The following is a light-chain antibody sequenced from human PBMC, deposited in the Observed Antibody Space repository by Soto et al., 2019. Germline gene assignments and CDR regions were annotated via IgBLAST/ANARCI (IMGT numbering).Light chain of an antibody. V-gene: IGKV3-11*01. J-gene: IGKJ5*01. CDR3: QKRSNWPPT. CDR1: QSVSSY. CDR2: DAS. Sequence: EIVLTQSPATLSLSPGERATLSCRASQSVSSYLAWYQHKPGQAPRLLIYDASNRATGIPARSSGSGSGTDFTLTISSLEPDDFAVYYCQKRSNWPPTFGQGTRLEIK.